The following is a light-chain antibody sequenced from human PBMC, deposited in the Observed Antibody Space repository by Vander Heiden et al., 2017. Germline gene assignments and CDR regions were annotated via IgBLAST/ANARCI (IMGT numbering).Light chain of an antibody. Sequence: SSELTKDPAVSVALGQTVRITCQGDSPKSFYASWYQEKPGQAPVLVIDSKNNRPSGIPDRVSCYSSGNKASSTITGAQAEDEADDYCNSQDSSGKLVVFGGGTKLTVL. J-gene: IGLJ2*01. CDR3: NSQDSSGKLVV. CDR1: SPKSFY. CDR2: SKN. V-gene: IGLV3-19*01.